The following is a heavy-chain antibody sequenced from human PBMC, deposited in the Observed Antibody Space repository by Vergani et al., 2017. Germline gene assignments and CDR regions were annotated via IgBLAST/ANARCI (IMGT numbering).Heavy chain of an antibody. V-gene: IGHV1-3*01. CDR2: INAGNGNT. CDR3: AREAEYSSSSPPYYYYGMDV. Sequence: QVQLVQSGAEVKKPGASVKVSCKASGYTFTSYAMHWVRQAPGQRLEWMGWINAGNGNTKYSQKFQGRVTITRDTSASTAYMELSSLRSEDTAVYYCAREAEYSSSSPPYYYYGMDVWGQGP. CDR1: GYTFTSYA. J-gene: IGHJ6*02. D-gene: IGHD6-6*01.